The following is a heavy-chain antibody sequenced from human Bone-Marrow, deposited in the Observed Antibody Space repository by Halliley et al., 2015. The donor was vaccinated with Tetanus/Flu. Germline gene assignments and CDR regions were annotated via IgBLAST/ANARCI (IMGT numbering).Heavy chain of an antibody. D-gene: IGHD3-3*01. V-gene: IGHV3-33*04. Sequence: VAVIYYDGSEEYNADSGKGRFTISRGNSKNTLYLQMNSRRAEDTAIYYCARGGGYDPSGFYFDYWGQGTLVSVSS. CDR3: ARGGGYDPSGFYFDY. J-gene: IGHJ4*02. CDR2: IYYDGSEE.